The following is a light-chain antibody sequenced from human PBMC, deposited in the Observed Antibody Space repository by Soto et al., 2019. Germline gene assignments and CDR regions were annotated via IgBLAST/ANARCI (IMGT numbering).Light chain of an antibody. Sequence: EIVLTQSPATLSSFPGDRVTLSCRASQSVTNSYIAWYQQKPGQAPRLLIYDASTRATGIPDRFSGSGSGTDFTLTISRLEPEDFAVYYCQQYGRSPGLLTVGPGTKVDIK. CDR2: DAS. CDR1: QSVTNSY. CDR3: QQYGRSPGLLT. V-gene: IGKV3-20*01. J-gene: IGKJ3*01.